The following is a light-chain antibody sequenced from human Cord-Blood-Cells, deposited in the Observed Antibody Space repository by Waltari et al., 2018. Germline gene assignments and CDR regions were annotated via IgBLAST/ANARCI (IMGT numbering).Light chain of an antibody. CDR3: QAWDSSTAV. CDR2: QDS. V-gene: IGLV3-1*01. Sequence: SYELTQPPSVSVSPGQTASITCSGAKLGDKYACWYQQKPGQSPVLVIYQDSKRPSGNPERFSGSNSGNTATLTISGTQAMDEADYYCQAWDSSTAVFGGGTKLTVL. J-gene: IGLJ3*02. CDR1: KLGDKY.